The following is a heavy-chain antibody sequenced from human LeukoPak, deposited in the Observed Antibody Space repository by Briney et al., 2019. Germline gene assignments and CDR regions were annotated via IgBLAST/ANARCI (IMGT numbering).Heavy chain of an antibody. CDR3: ATWRTAKSVFHL. CDR2: IYYSGSP. J-gene: IGHJ4*02. D-gene: IGHD2-8*01. Sequence: SETLTLTCTVSGGSISSNNYYWGWIRQPPGKGLEWIGSIYYSGSPYYNPSLKSRVTISVDTSKNQFSLRLRSVTAADTAVYYWATWRTAKSVFHLWGQGPLVTVSS. CDR1: GGSISSNNYY. V-gene: IGHV4-39*01.